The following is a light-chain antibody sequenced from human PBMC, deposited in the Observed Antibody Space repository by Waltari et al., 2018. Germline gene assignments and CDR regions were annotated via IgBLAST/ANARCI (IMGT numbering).Light chain of an antibody. Sequence: EIVLTQSPGSLSSSPGERVTLSCRASQSVSRALAWYQQKPGQAPRPLIFGASNRDTGIPDRFSGSGSETDFSLTISRLEPEDFAVYYCQHYVRLPATFGRGTKVEIK. CDR2: GAS. J-gene: IGKJ1*01. CDR1: QSVSRA. V-gene: IGKV3-20*01. CDR3: QHYVRLPAT.